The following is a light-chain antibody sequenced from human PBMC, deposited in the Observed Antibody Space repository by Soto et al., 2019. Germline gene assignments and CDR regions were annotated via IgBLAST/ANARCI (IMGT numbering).Light chain of an antibody. V-gene: IGKV1-33*01. CDR1: QDISKN. CDR3: QQYDNLLPIP. CDR2: DAS. Sequence: IQMTQSPSSLSASVGDRVTITCQASQDISKNLNWYQQKPGKAPKLLIYDASSLQTGVPSRFRRGGSPTHFTFIIRSLHPEDVPTNYCQQYDNLLPIPFGQGTRLEIK. J-gene: IGKJ5*01.